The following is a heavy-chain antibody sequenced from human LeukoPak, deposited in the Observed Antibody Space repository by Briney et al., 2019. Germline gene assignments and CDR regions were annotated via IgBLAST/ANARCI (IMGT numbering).Heavy chain of an antibody. V-gene: IGHV3-21*01. CDR2: ISSGTSFI. Sequence: GGSLRLSCAASGFPFSSYSMNWVRQAPGKGLEWVSSISSGTSFIYYADSVKGRFTISTDNAKNSLYLQMHSLRAEDAAVYYCARDHDYSFDYWGQGTLVTVSS. J-gene: IGHJ4*02. CDR3: ARDHDYSFDY. D-gene: IGHD4-11*01. CDR1: GFPFSSYS.